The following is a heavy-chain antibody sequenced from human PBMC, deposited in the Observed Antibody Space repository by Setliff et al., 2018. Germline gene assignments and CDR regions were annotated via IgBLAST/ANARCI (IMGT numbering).Heavy chain of an antibody. V-gene: IGHV3-7*01. CDR1: GFTFSRYW. CDR2: IKQDGSEK. Sequence: PGGSLRLSCAASGFTFSRYWMSWVRQAPGKGLEWVANIKQDGSEKYYVDSVKGRFTISRDNAKNSLYLLMNSLRAEDTAVYYCARDHVYGSQYYYYYYGMDVWGQGTTVTGSS. CDR3: ARDHVYGSQYYYYYYGMDV. J-gene: IGHJ6*02. D-gene: IGHD3-10*01.